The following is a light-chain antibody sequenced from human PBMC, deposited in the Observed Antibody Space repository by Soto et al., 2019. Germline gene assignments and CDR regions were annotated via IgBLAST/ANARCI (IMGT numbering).Light chain of an antibody. V-gene: IGLV1-40*01. CDR2: GNG. J-gene: IGLJ1*01. Sequence: QSVLTQPPSVSGAPGQRVTISCTGSRSNIGAGYDVHWYQQLPGTAPNLLIFGNGNRPSGVPDRFSGSKSDTSASLAITGLQAEDEADYYCQTYDSSLSGLFVFGTGTKVTVL. CDR3: QTYDSSLSGLFV. CDR1: RSNIGAGYD.